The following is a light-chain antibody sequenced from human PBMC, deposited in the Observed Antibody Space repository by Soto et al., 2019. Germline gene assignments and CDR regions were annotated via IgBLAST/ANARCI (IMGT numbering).Light chain of an antibody. Sequence: EIVMTQSPATLSVSPGERATLSCRASQSVSSNLAWYQQKPGQAPRLLIYGASTRATGIPARCSGSGSGTEVTLTISSLQCVDLAVYYCQQYKHWPLMYTVGQGPKLEIK. V-gene: IGKV3-15*01. J-gene: IGKJ2*01. CDR2: GAS. CDR3: QQYKHWPLMYT. CDR1: QSVSSN.